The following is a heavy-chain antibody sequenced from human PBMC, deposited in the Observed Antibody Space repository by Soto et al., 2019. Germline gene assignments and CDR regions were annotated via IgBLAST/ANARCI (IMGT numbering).Heavy chain of an antibody. V-gene: IGHV3-9*01. CDR1: GFTFDDYA. Sequence: GGSLRLSCAASGFTFDDYAMHWVRQAPGKGLEWVSGISWNSGSIGYADSVKGRFTISRDNAKNSLYLQMNSLRAEDTALYYCAKTSPSDIVVVPAAYYFDYWGQGTLVTVSS. D-gene: IGHD2-2*01. J-gene: IGHJ4*02. CDR3: AKTSPSDIVVVPAAYYFDY. CDR2: ISWNSGSI.